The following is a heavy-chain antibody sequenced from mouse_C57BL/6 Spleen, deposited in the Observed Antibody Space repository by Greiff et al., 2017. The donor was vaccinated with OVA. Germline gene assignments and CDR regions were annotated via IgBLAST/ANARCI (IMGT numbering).Heavy chain of an antibody. CDR1: GYTFTDYE. J-gene: IGHJ3*01. D-gene: IGHD2-3*01. CDR3: TYDGYSPWFAY. V-gene: IGHV1-15*01. CDR2: IDPETGGT. Sequence: LVESGAELVRPGASVTLSCKASGYTFTDYEMHWVKQTPVHGLEWIGAIDPETGGTAYNQKFKGKAILTADKSSSTAYMELRSLTSEDSAVYYCTYDGYSPWFAYWGQGTLVTVSA.